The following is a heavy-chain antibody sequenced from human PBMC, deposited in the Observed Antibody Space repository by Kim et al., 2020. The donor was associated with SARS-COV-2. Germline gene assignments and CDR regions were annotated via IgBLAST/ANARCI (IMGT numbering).Heavy chain of an antibody. CDR3: AKNEKRSDSSACDY. D-gene: IGHD3-22*01. J-gene: IGHJ4*02. Sequence: GGSLRLSCAASGFIFSNYAMSWVRQAPGKGLEWVSVISGSGGSANYADSVKGRFAISRDNSKNTLYLQMNSLRDEDTAVYYCAKNEKRSDSSACDYWGQG. CDR2: ISGSGGSA. V-gene: IGHV3-23*01. CDR1: GFIFSNYA.